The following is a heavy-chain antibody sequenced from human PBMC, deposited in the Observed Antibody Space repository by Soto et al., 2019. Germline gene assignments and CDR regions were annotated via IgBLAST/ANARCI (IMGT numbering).Heavy chain of an antibody. CDR1: GGTFGSYA. CDR3: ARSQGSSTSLEIYYYYYSGMDV. Sequence: QVQLVQSGAEVKKPGSSVKVSCKASGGTFGSYAISWVRQAPGQGLEWMGGIIPIPGTANYAQKFQRRVTIAADESTSTAYMELSSLRSEDTAVYYCARSQGSSTSLEIYYYYYSGMDVWGQGTTVTVSS. D-gene: IGHD2-2*01. V-gene: IGHV1-69*01. CDR2: IIPIPGTA. J-gene: IGHJ6*02.